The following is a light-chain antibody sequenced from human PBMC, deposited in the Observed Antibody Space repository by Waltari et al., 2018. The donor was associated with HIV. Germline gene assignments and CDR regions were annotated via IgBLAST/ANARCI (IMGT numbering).Light chain of an antibody. CDR2: RDT. Sequence: SYELTQPLSVSVALGQTARIICGGNNIGSKNVHWYQQKPGQAPVLVMYRDTNRPSGIPERFPGSNSDNPATLTISRAQAGDEADYYCQVWDSSTVVFGGGTMLTVL. CDR3: QVWDSSTVV. V-gene: IGLV3-9*01. J-gene: IGLJ2*01. CDR1: NIGSKN.